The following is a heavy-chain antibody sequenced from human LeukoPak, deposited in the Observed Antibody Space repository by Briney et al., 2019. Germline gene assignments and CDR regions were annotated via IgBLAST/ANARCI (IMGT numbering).Heavy chain of an antibody. J-gene: IGHJ3*02. Sequence: GESLKISSAASGFTVSSYYMSCGRQAPGKGLEWVSVIYSGGSTYYADSVKGRFTISRDSAKNSLYLQMNSLRAEDTTLYFCVGKGQKATLPDAFDIWGQGTMVTVSS. V-gene: IGHV3-66*01. CDR3: VGKGQKATLPDAFDI. CDR2: IYSGGST. CDR1: GFTVSSYY.